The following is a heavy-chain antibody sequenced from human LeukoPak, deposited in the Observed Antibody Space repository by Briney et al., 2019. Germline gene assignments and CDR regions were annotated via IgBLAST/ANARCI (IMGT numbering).Heavy chain of an antibody. Sequence: GGSLRLSWAASGXTFSDHYVDWVRQTPGTGQEWVGRIRNKANSYTTEYAASVNGRFTISRDDSKNSLYLQMDSLKPEDTAVYYCARVDYGLGIHFDYWGQGTLVSVSS. CDR2: IRNKANSYTT. D-gene: IGHD4-17*01. CDR1: GXTFSDHY. J-gene: IGHJ4*02. V-gene: IGHV3-72*01. CDR3: ARVDYGLGIHFDY.